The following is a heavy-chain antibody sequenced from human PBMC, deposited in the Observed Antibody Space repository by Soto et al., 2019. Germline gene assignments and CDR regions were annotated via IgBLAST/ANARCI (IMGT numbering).Heavy chain of an antibody. D-gene: IGHD6-19*01. V-gene: IGHV5-10-1*01. Sequence: PGESLKISCKCSGYSFTSYWISWVRQMLGKGLEWMGRIDPSDSYTNYSPSFQGHVTISADKSISTAYLQWSSLKASDTAMYYCARSRRGAYSSGWYSLSGYYNYGIDVWGQGTKVTVSS. CDR3: ARSRRGAYSSGWYSLSGYYNYGIDV. CDR2: IDPSDSYT. CDR1: GYSFTSYW. J-gene: IGHJ6*02.